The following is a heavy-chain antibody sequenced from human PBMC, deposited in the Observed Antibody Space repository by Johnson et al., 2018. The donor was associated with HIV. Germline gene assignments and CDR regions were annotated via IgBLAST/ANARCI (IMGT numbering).Heavy chain of an antibody. CDR3: ATGASSTWSLGALDI. J-gene: IGHJ3*02. CDR2: IWYDGSNK. CDR1: GFTVSSNY. V-gene: IGHV3-33*08. D-gene: IGHD6-13*01. Sequence: QVQLVESEGGLVQPGGSLRLSCTASGFTVSSNYMSWVRQAPGKGLEWVAVIWYDGSNKYYADSVKGRFTISRDNSKNTLYLQMNSLKSEDTAVYYCATGASSTWSLGALDIWGQGTMVTVSS.